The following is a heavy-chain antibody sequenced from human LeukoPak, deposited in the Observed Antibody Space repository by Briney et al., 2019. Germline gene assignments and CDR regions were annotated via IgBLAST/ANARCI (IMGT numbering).Heavy chain of an antibody. CDR3: ARGTGDYVWGSSPFDP. D-gene: IGHD3-16*01. V-gene: IGHV4-59*02. J-gene: IGHJ5*02. CDR1: GGSVGNYY. CDR2: ISYSGNT. Sequence: SETLSLTCSVSGGSVGNYYWNWIRQPPGKGLEWIGYISYSGNTKYNGSLESRVTISVDTSKNKFSLSMTSVTAADTAVYYCARGTGDYVWGSSPFDPWGQGALVTVSS.